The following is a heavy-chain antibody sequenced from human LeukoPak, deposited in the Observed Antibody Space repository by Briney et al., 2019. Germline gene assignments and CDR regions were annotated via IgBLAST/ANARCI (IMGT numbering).Heavy chain of an antibody. CDR1: GFTFSSYN. Sequence: GSLRLSCAASGFTFSSYNMNWVRQAPGKGLEWLSYISNNNSSTIYYADSVMGRFTISRDNAKNSLYLQMNSLRSEDTAVYYCASRVPSGYYVYPPIDWGQGTLVTVSS. CDR3: ASRVPSGYYVYPPID. J-gene: IGHJ4*02. D-gene: IGHD3-22*01. CDR2: ISNNNSSTI. V-gene: IGHV3-48*01.